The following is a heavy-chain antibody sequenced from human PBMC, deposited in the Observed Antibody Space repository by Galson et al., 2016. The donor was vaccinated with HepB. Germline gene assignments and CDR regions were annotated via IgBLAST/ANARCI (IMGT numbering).Heavy chain of an antibody. Sequence: QSGAEVTKPGQSLKISCKGSGYTFTSYWIGWVRQMPGKGLEWMGIIYPGNSYTRYSPSFQGQVTISADKSISTAYLQWTSLKVSDTAMYYCVRKGSYSSSWYVGYCGQGTLVTVSS. CDR1: GYTFTSYW. J-gene: IGHJ4*02. D-gene: IGHD6-13*01. CDR3: VRKGSYSSSWYVGY. CDR2: IYPGNSYT. V-gene: IGHV5-51*01.